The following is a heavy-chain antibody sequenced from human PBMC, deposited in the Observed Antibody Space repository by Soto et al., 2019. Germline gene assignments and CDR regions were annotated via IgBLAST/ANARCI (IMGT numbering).Heavy chain of an antibody. CDR3: ASAPRAYYYGMDV. V-gene: IGHV3-53*01. CDR1: GFTVSSNY. Sequence: EVQLVEYGGGLIQPGRSLRLSCAASGFTVSSNYMSWVRQAPGKGLEWVSVIYSGGSTYYADSVKGRFTISRDNSKNTLYLQMNSLRAEDTAVYYCASAPRAYYYGMDVWGQGTTVTVSS. CDR2: IYSGGST. J-gene: IGHJ6*02.